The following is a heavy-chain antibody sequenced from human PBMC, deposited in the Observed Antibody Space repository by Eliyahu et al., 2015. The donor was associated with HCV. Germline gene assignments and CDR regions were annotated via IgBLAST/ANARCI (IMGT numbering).Heavy chain of an antibody. J-gene: IGHJ4*02. CDR2: IYXSGST. CDR3: ARGKGGGAGSDY. Sequence: QVQLQESGPGLVKPSETLSLTCXVSGGSISXYXWSWIRQPPXKGLEWIGYIYXSGSTNYNPSLKSRVTISVDTSKNQFSLKLSSVTAADTAVYYCARGKGGGAGSDYWGQGTLVTVSS. CDR1: GGSISXYX. D-gene: IGHD3-10*01. V-gene: IGHV4-59*01.